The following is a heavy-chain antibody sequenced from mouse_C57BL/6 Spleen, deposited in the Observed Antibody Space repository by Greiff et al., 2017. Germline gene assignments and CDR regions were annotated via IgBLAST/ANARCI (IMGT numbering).Heavy chain of an antibody. CDR3: TRYPTTVVAGDMDY. CDR2: IDPETGGT. V-gene: IGHV1-15*01. CDR1: GYTFTDYE. Sequence: VQVVESGAELVRPGASVTLSCKASGYTFTDYEMHWVKQTPVHGLEWIGAIDPETGGTAYNQKVKGKAILTADNSSSTAYMELRSLTSEDSAVYYCTRYPTTVVAGDMDYWGQGTTLTVSS. J-gene: IGHJ2*01. D-gene: IGHD1-1*01.